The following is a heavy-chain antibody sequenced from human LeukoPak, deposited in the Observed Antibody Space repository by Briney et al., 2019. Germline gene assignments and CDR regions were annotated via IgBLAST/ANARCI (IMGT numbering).Heavy chain of an antibody. D-gene: IGHD5-18*01. CDR3: ASPAMAFIDQGRYNYYYYMDV. CDR2: IYHSGST. V-gene: IGHV4-38-2*02. J-gene: IGHJ6*03. Sequence: PSETLSLTCTVSGGSISSYYWGWIRQPPGKGLEWIGSIYHSGSTYYNPSLKSRVTISVDTSKNQFSLKLSSVTAADTAVYYCASPAMAFIDQGRYNYYYYMDVWGKGTTVTVFS. CDR1: GGSISSYY.